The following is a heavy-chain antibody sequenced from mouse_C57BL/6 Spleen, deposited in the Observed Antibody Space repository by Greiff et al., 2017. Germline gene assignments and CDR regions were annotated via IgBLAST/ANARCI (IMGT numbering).Heavy chain of an antibody. CDR1: GYTFTSYD. CDR2: IYPRDGST. D-gene: IGHD2-1*01. V-gene: IGHV1-85*01. CDR3: ALVGGNYGFAY. J-gene: IGHJ3*01. Sequence: VQLQQSGPELVQPGASVKLSCTASGYTFTSYDINWVKQRPGQGLEWIGWIYPRDGSTKYNETFKGKATLTLDTSSSTAYMELHSLTSEDSAVYFCALVGGNYGFAYWGQGTLVTVSA.